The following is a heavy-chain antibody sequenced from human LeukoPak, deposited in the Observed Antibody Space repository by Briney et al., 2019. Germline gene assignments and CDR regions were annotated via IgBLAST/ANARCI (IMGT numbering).Heavy chain of an antibody. CDR3: ARSHEWLSYYYSGMDV. Sequence: SGGSLRLSCAASGFTFSSYSMKWVRQAPGRGLEWVANIKQDGSEKYYVHSVKGRFINSRDHAKNSLYLQMNSLRAEDTAVYYCARSHEWLSYYYSGMDVWGQGTTVTVSS. CDR2: IKQDGSEK. V-gene: IGHV3-7*01. CDR1: GFTFSSYS. D-gene: IGHD6-19*01. J-gene: IGHJ6*02.